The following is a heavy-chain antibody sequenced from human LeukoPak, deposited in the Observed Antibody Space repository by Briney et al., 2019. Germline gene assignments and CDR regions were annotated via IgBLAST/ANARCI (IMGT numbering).Heavy chain of an antibody. J-gene: IGHJ6*03. D-gene: IGHD3-10*01. CDR3: ARAVLWFGDLDYYYYMDV. CDR2: TYYRSKWYN. V-gene: IGHV6-1*01. CDR1: GDSVSRNSAT. Sequence: SQTLSLTCAISGDSVSRNSATWNWIRQSPARGLEWLGRTYYRSKWYNDYAVSVKSRITIDPDTSKNQFSLQLNSVTPEDTAVYYCARAVLWFGDLDYYYYMDVWGKGTTVTVSS.